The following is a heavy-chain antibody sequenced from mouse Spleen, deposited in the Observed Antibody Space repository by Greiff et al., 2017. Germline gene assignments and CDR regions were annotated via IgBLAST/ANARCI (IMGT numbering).Heavy chain of an antibody. CDR1: GYSITSGYY. J-gene: IGHJ4*01. CDR3: ARDEGDAMDY. V-gene: IGHV3-6*01. CDR2: ISYDGSN. Sequence: VQLKQSGPGLVKPSQSLSLTCSVTGYSITSGYYWNWIRQFPGNKLEWMGYISYDGSNNYNPSLKNRISITRDTSKNQFFLKLNSVTTEDTATYYCARDEGDAMDYWGQGTSVTVSS.